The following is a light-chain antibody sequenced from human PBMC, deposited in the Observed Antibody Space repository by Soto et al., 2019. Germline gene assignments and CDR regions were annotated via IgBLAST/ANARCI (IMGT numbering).Light chain of an antibody. CDR1: TSNVGANT. CDR2: SDD. CDR3: AAWDDTLAVWV. Sequence: QSVLTQPPSVSATPGQRVTLSCSGTTSNVGANTVNWYQQFPGTAPTLLIFSDDQRPSGVPDRFSGSRSGTSGSLAISGLQSADEAHYYCAAWDDTLAVWVFGGGTKLTVL. V-gene: IGLV1-44*01. J-gene: IGLJ3*02.